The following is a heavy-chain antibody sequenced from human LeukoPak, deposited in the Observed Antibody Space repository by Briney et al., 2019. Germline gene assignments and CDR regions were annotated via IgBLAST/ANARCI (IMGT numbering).Heavy chain of an antibody. V-gene: IGHV3-73*01. CDR2: IRSKANSYAT. J-gene: IGHJ6*02. CDR3: TSYFDWLFQGEDYYYYGMDV. D-gene: IGHD3-9*01. CDR1: GFTFSGSA. Sequence: GGSLRLSCAASGFTFSGSAMHWVRLASGKGLEWVGRIRSKANSYATAYAASVKGRFTISRDDSKNTAYLQMNSLKTEDTAVYYCTSYFDWLFQGEDYYYYGMDVWGQGTTVTVSS.